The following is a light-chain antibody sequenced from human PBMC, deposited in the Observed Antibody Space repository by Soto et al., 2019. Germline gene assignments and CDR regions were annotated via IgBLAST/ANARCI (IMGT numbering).Light chain of an antibody. Sequence: EVVMTQSPASLSASPGERVTLSCRASQTISSSYFAWYQQKPGQAPRLLIYGASSRATGIPDRFSGTGSETDFTLTINRLEPEDFAVYYCQQYENSPITFGQGTRLEIK. J-gene: IGKJ5*01. CDR1: QTISSSY. CDR3: QQYENSPIT. V-gene: IGKV3-20*01. CDR2: GAS.